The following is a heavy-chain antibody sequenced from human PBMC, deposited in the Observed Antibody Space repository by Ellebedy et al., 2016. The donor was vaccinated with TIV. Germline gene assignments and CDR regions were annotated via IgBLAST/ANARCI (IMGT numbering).Heavy chain of an antibody. D-gene: IGHD6-6*01. CDR2: ISHDGSVR. CDR3: AKERDEYRSTSFDY. J-gene: IGHJ4*02. V-gene: IGHV3-30*18. Sequence: GESLKISXAASGFTFSSYAMSWVRQAPGKGLEWVAVISHDGSVRLYADSVKGRLTISRDNSRYTLYLQMNNLRAEDSAVYYCAKERDEYRSTSFDYWGQGTLVTVSS. CDR1: GFTFSSYA.